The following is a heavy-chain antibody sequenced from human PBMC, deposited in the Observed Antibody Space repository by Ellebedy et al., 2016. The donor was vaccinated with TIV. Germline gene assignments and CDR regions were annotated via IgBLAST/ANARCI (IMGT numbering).Heavy chain of an antibody. J-gene: IGHJ4*02. V-gene: IGHV3-23*01. CDR2: ISGSGGST. CDR3: AKEDYGDPEYIDY. CDR1: GFTFSSYA. Sequence: GESLKISXAASGFTFSSYAMNWVRQAPGKGLEWVSAISGSGGSTYYADSVKGRFTISRDNSKNTLYLQMNSLRAEDTAVYYCAKEDYGDPEYIDYWGQGTLVTVSS. D-gene: IGHD4-17*01.